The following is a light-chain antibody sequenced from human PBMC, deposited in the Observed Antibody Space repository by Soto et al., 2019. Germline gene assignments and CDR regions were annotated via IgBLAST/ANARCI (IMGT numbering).Light chain of an antibody. V-gene: IGLV2-11*01. CDR2: DVS. CDR1: GSDVGGYDF. CDR3: CSFAGTYTVV. J-gene: IGLJ2*01. Sequence: QSAQTQPRSVSGSPGQSVTLSCSGSGSDVGGYDFVSWYQQHPGKAPKLIIYDVSKRPSGVPDRYSGSKSGNTASLTISGLQAEDEADYYCCSFAGTYTVVFGGGTKLTVL.